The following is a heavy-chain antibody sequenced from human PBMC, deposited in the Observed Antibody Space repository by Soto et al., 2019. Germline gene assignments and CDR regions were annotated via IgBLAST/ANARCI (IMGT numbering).Heavy chain of an antibody. J-gene: IGHJ4*02. V-gene: IGHV1-3*04. Sequence: ASVKVSCKASGYTFSSYAMHWVRQAPGQRPEWMGWINTGNGNTKYSENFQGRATITKDTSASTAYMELSSMGSDDTAVYFSARAGDDCSNARCYMMFYWGQGTRVTLSS. D-gene: IGHD2-2*02. CDR3: ARAGDDCSNARCYMMFY. CDR2: INTGNGNT. CDR1: GYTFSSYA.